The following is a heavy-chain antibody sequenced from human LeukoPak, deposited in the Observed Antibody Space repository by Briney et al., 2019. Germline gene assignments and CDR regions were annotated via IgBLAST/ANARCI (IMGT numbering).Heavy chain of an antibody. CDR2: FDPEDGET. D-gene: IGHD3-22*01. J-gene: IGHJ4*02. Sequence: GPVKVSCKVSGYTLTELSMHWVRQAPGKGLEWMGGFDPEDGETIYAQKFQGRVTMTEDTSTDTAYMELSSLRSEDTAVYYCATDWKRKVHSGYYLPQGDYWGQGTLVTVSS. CDR3: ATDWKRKVHSGYYLPQGDY. V-gene: IGHV1-24*01. CDR1: GYTLTELS.